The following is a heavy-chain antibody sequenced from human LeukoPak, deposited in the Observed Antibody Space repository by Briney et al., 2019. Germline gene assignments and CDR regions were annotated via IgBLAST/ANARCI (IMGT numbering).Heavy chain of an antibody. D-gene: IGHD3-22*01. CDR2: ISGSGGST. CDR1: GGSISSSD. CDR3: AKDSSGYYPYYFDY. J-gene: IGHJ4*02. V-gene: IGHV3-23*01. Sequence: PSETLSLTCTVSGGSISSSDFYWGWIRQPPGKGLEWVSAISGSGGSTYYADSVKGRFTISRDNSKNTLYLQMNSLRAEDTAVYYCAKDSSGYYPYYFDYWGQGTLVTVSS.